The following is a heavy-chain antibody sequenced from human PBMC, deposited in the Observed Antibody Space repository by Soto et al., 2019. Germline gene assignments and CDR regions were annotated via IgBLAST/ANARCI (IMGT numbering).Heavy chain of an antibody. D-gene: IGHD3-3*01. V-gene: IGHV1-69*01. CDR1: GGTFSSYA. CDR2: IIPIFGTA. CDR3: ARARRYYDFWRGYYKDYYYSGMDV. Sequence: QVQLVQSGAEVKKPGSSVKVSCKASGGTFSSYAISWVRQAPGQGLEWMGGIIPIFGTANYAQKFQGRVTITADESTITAYMELSSLRSEDTAVYYCARARRYYDFWRGYYKDYYYSGMDVWGQGTTVTVSS. J-gene: IGHJ6*02.